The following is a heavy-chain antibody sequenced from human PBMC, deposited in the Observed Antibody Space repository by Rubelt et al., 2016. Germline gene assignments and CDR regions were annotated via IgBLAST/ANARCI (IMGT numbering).Heavy chain of an antibody. CDR2: IYHSGST. J-gene: IGHJ4*02. CDR1: GGSISSYY. V-gene: IGHV4-59*12. D-gene: IGHD3-10*01. CDR3: ARASRSRGQGGFDY. Sequence: QVQLQESGPGLVKPSETLSLTCTVSGGSISSYYWSWIRQPPGKGLEWIGSIYHSGSTYYNPSLKSRVTISLDTSKTQFSLNLSSVTAADTAVDYWARASRSRGQGGFDYWGQGTLVTVSS.